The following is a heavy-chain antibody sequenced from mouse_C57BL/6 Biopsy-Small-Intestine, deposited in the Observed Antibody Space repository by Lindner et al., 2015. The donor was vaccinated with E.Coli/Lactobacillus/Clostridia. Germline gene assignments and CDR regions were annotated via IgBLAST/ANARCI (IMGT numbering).Heavy chain of an antibody. CDR1: GFNIKDDY. J-gene: IGHJ3*01. CDR2: IDPENGDT. V-gene: IGHV14-4*01. CDR3: TGGGAWFAY. Sequence: VQLQESGAELVRPGALVKLSCTASGFNIKDDYMHWVKQRPEQGLEWIGWIDPENGDTEYASKFQGKATITADTSSNTAYLQLSSLTSEDTAVYYCTGGGAWFAYWGQGTLVTVSA.